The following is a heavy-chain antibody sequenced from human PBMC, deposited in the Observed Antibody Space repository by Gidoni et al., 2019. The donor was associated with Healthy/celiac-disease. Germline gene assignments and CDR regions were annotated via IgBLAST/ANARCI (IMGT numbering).Heavy chain of an antibody. V-gene: IGHV3-48*03. CDR3: ARAGVWWPFDI. CDR2: ISSSGSTI. D-gene: IGHD2-8*01. J-gene: IGHJ3*02. CDR1: GFTFSSYE. Sequence: EVQLVESGGGLVQPGGSLRLSCSASGFTFSSYEMNWVRQAPGKGLEWVSYISSSGSTIYYADSVKGRFTISRDNAKNSLYLQMNSLRAEDTAVYYCARAGVWWPFDIWGQGTMVTVSS.